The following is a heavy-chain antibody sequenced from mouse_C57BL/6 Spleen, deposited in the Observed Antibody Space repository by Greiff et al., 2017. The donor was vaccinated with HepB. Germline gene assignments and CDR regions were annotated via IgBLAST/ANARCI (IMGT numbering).Heavy chain of an antibody. CDR2: IRSKSNNYAT. CDR1: GFSFNTYA. J-gene: IGHJ1*03. Sequence: EVQLVESGGGLVQPKGSLKLSCAASGFSFNTYAMNWVRQAPGKGLEWVARIRSKSNNYATYYADSVKDRFTISRDDSESMLYLQMNNLKTEDTAMYYCVRPGRSYPSYWYFDVWGTGTTVTVSS. CDR3: VRPGRSYPSYWYFDV. D-gene: IGHD1-1*01. V-gene: IGHV10-1*01.